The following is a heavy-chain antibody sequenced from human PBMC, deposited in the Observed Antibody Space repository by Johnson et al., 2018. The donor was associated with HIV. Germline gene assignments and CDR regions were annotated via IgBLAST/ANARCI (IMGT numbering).Heavy chain of an antibody. Sequence: QVQLVESGGGVVQPGRSLRLSCAASGFTFSSYAMHWVRQAPGKGLEWVAVISYDGSNKYYADSVKGRFTISRDNAKNSLYLQMNSLRAEDTALYYCAREEVTIFVVAYDAFDIWGQGTMVTVSS. J-gene: IGHJ3*02. V-gene: IGHV3-30*04. CDR2: ISYDGSNK. CDR3: AREEVTIFVVAYDAFDI. CDR1: GFTFSSYA. D-gene: IGHD3-3*01.